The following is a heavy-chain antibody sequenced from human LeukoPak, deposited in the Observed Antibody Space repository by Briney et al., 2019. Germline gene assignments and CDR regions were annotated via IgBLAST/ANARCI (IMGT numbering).Heavy chain of an antibody. J-gene: IGHJ6*02. CDR2: ISGSGGST. D-gene: IGHD3-16*01. CDR3: ARVKRFYDMLTDYYYGMDV. V-gene: IGHV3-21*01. CDR1: GFIFSDYW. Sequence: PGGSLRLSCAASGFIFSDYWMHWVRQGPGKGLVWVSAISGSGGSTYYADSVKGRFTISRDNAKNSLYLQMNSLKAEDTAVYYCARVKRFYDMLTDYYYGMDVWGQGTTVTVSS.